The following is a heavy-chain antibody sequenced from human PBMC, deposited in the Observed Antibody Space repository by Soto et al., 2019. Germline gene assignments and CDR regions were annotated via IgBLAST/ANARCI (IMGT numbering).Heavy chain of an antibody. V-gene: IGHV6-1*01. J-gene: IGHJ3*02. CDR1: GDSVFSSTAA. CDR3: ARDRSGSGWFNAFDI. Sequence: PSQTLSLTCAISGDSVFSSTAALNLIMQSPSRGLEWLGRTYYRSKWYNDYAVSVKSRITINPDTSKHQFSLQLNSVTPEDTAVYYCARDRSGSGWFNAFDIWGHGTMVTVSS. CDR2: TYYRSKWYN. D-gene: IGHD6-19*01.